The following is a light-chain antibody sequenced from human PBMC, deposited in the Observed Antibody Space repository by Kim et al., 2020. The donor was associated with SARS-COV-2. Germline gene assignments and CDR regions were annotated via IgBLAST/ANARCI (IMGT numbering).Light chain of an antibody. CDR3: QQYDDLLS. J-gene: IGKJ5*01. CDR2: DAS. CDR1: QDISDY. Sequence: SASVGDRVTITCQASQDISDYLNWYQQKPGKAPKLLIYDASNLETGVPPRFSGSGSVTDFTFTITSLQPEDSATYYCQQYDDLLSFGQGTRLEIK. V-gene: IGKV1-33*01.